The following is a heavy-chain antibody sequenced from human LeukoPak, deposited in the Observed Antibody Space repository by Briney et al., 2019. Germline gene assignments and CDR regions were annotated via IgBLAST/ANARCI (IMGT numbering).Heavy chain of an antibody. CDR1: GFTFSNYA. J-gene: IGHJ4*02. D-gene: IGHD6-13*01. CDR3: AKDLAAALVPYYFDY. CDR2: ISGSGGST. Sequence: PGGSLRLSCAASGFTFSNYAMTWVRQVPGKGLEWVSAISGSGGSTYYADSVKGRFTISRDNSKNTLYLQMHSLRAEDTAVYYCAKDLAAALVPYYFDYWGQGTLLTVSS. V-gene: IGHV3-23*01.